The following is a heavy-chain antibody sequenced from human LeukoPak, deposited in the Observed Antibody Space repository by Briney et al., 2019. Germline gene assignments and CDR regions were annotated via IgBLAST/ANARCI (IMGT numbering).Heavy chain of an antibody. CDR3: ARRGPKDTAMVAFHY. Sequence: SETLSLTCTVSGYSISSGYYWGWIRQPPGKGLEWIGSIYHSGSTYYNPSLKSRVTISVDTSKNQFSLKLSSVTAADTAVYYCARRGPKDTAMVAFHYWGQGTLVTVSS. J-gene: IGHJ4*02. D-gene: IGHD5-18*01. V-gene: IGHV4-38-2*02. CDR1: GYSISSGYY. CDR2: IYHSGST.